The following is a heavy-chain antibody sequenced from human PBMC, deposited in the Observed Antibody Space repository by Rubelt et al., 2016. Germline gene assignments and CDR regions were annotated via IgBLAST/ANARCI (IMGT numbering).Heavy chain of an antibody. CDR3: AGRVSGWHYGMDV. CDR2: IFFNRKT. J-gene: IGHJ6*02. Sequence: QMQLQESGPGLVKPSETLSLTCTVSGGSMDSNTFYWGWIRQSPGEGLEWIGSIFFNRKTFYNPSLKGRVTLFADTSKNQFVLELSSVTASDTAGYFCAGRVSGWHYGMDVWGQGTTVTVSS. D-gene: IGHD6-19*01. V-gene: IGHV4-39*01. CDR1: GGSMDSNTFY.